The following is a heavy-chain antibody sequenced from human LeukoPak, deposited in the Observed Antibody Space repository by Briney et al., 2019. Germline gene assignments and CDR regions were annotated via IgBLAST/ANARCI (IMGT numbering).Heavy chain of an antibody. CDR2: IYYSGST. J-gene: IGHJ4*02. CDR3: ARDPVEWLHSFDY. CDR1: GGSISSSSYY. V-gene: IGHV4-39*07. Sequence: SETLSLTCTVSGGSISSSSYYWGWIRQPPGKGLEWIGSIYYSGSTYYNPSLKSRVTISVDTSKNQFSLKLSSVTAADTAVYYCARDPVEWLHSFDYWGQGTLVTVSS. D-gene: IGHD3-3*01.